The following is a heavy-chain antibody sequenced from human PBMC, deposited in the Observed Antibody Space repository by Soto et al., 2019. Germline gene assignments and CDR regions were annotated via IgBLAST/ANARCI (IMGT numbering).Heavy chain of an antibody. CDR1: GYSFTSYW. D-gene: IGHD1-26*01. J-gene: IGHJ4*02. Sequence: PGESLKICCKGSGYSFTSYWISWVRQMPGKGLEWMGRIDPSDSYTNYSPSFQGHVTISADKSISTAYLQWSSLKASDTAMYYCARLSERGLYSGRSELAYWGQGTLVTVSS. V-gene: IGHV5-10-1*01. CDR3: ARLSERGLYSGRSELAY. CDR2: IDPSDSYT.